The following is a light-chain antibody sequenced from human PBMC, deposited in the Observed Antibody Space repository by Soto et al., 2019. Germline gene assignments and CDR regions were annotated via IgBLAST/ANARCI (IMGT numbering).Light chain of an antibody. CDR2: GAS. V-gene: IGKV3-20*01. CDR1: QTINNRD. J-gene: IGKJ2*01. CDR3: HQYDS. Sequence: EIVLTQSPGTLSLSPGERATLSCRASQTINNRDLAWYQQRPGQAPRLLLYGASSRATGIPDRFTGSWSGTDFALTISRLEPEDFAVYYGHQYDSFGQGPKLEIK.